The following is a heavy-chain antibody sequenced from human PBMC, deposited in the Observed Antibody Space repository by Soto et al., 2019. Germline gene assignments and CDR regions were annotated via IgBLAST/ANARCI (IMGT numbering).Heavy chain of an antibody. CDR2: IYYSGST. D-gene: IGHD4-17*01. CDR1: GGSISSYY. V-gene: IGHV4-59*01. J-gene: IGHJ4*02. Sequence: SETLSLTCTVSGGSISSYYWSWIRQPPGKGLAWIGYIYYSGSTNYNPSLKSRVTISVDTSKNQFSLKLSSVTAADTAVYYCARLVRGDYNFDYWGQGTLVTVSS. CDR3: ARLVRGDYNFDY.